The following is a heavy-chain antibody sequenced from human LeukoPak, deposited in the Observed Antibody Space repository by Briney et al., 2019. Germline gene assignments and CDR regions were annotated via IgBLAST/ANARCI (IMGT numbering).Heavy chain of an antibody. V-gene: IGHV1-69*05. J-gene: IGHJ6*03. Sequence: SVKVSCKASGGTFNNYTISWVRQAPGQGLEWMGGIIPIFGTANYAQKFQGKVTITTDTSTSTAYMELRSLRSDDTAVYYCARDIRRRGSYYYYMDVWGKGTTVTVSS. D-gene: IGHD1-26*01. CDR1: GGTFNNYT. CDR3: ARDIRRRGSYYYYMDV. CDR2: IIPIFGTA.